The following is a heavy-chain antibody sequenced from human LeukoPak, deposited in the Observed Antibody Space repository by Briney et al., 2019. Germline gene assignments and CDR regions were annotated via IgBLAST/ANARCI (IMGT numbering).Heavy chain of an antibody. CDR3: ARRTSNWYYLDF. V-gene: IGHV4-39*01. D-gene: IGHD6-13*01. J-gene: IGHJ4*02. Sequence: SETLSLTCSVSGDSISSSSCWWGWIRQPPGKGLEWIGTIYSSGSTYYNPPLESRVTISVDTSKNQFSLRLTSVTAADTAVYYCARRTSNWYYLDFWGQGTLVTVSS. CDR2: IYSSGST. CDR1: GDSISSSSCW.